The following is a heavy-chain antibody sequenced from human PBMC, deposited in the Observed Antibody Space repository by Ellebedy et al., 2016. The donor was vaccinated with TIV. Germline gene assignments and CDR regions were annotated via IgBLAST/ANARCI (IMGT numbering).Heavy chain of an antibody. CDR3: ARGGSGYYWALAY. CDR2: IYDSGAT. CDR1: GFSVSSIY. V-gene: IGHV3-66*01. Sequence: GGSLRLSCAASGFSVSSIYMSWVRQAPGKGPEWVSLIYDSGATRYADSVKGRFTISRDNSKNTLYLQMNNLRVEDTALYYCARGGSGYYWALAYWGQGTLVTVSS. D-gene: IGHD3-22*01. J-gene: IGHJ4*02.